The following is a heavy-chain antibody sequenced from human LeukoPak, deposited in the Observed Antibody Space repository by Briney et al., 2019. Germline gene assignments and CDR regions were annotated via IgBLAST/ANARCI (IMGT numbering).Heavy chain of an antibody. Sequence: ASVKVSCKASGYTFTGYYMHWVRQGPGQGLEWMGWINPNSGGTNYAQKFQGRVTMTRDTSISTAYMELSRLRSDDTAVYYCARLAMGGDCFDYWGQGTLVTVSS. CDR2: INPNSGGT. CDR1: GYTFTGYY. CDR3: ARLAMGGDCFDY. J-gene: IGHJ4*02. D-gene: IGHD2-21*01. V-gene: IGHV1-2*02.